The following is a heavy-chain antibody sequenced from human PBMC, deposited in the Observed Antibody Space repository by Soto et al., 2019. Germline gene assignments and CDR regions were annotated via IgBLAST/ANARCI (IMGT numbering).Heavy chain of an antibody. J-gene: IGHJ5*02. CDR1: GFSLSTSGVG. CDR2: IYWYDDK. CDR3: ADSPLPYGGNSDSWFDP. D-gene: IGHD2-21*02. Sequence: QITLKESGPTLVKPTQTLTLTCTFSGFSLSTSGVGVGWIRQPPGKALEWLALIYWYDDKRYSPSLKSRLTITKDTSKNQVVLTMTNTDPVDTATYYCADSPLPYGGNSDSWFDPWGQGTLVTVSS. V-gene: IGHV2-5*01.